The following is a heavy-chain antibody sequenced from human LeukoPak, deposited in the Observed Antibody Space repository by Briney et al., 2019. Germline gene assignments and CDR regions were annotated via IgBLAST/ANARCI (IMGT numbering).Heavy chain of an antibody. CDR2: IYYSGST. J-gene: IGHJ5*02. CDR3: ARLSFAGFDP. CDR1: GGSISSSRYS. Sequence: SETLSLTCTVSGGSISSSRYSWGWIRQPPGKGLEWIGSIYYSGSTYYNPSLKSRVTISVDTSKNQFSLKLSSVTAADTAVYYCARLSFAGFDPWGQGTLVTVSS. V-gene: IGHV4-39*01.